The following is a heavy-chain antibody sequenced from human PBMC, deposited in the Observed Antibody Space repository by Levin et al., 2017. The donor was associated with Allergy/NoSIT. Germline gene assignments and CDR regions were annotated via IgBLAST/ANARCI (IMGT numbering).Heavy chain of an antibody. CDR1: GFTFSSYS. V-gene: IGHV3-21*01. J-gene: IGHJ4*02. CDR2: ITSSSTYI. Sequence: GGSLRLSCAASGFTFSSYSMNWVRQAPGKGLEWVSSITSSSTYIYYADSLKGRFTISRDNAKNSLYLQMNSLRAEDTAVYYCARDLESGNNQPFGYWGQGTLVTVSS. CDR3: ARDLESGNNQPFGY. D-gene: IGHD4-23*01.